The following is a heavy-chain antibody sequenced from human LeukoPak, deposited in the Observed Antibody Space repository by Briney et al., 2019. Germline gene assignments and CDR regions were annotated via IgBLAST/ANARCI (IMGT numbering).Heavy chain of an antibody. V-gene: IGHV3-21*01. CDR2: ISSSSSYI. Sequence: GGSLRLSCAASGFNFSSYSMNWVRQAPGKGLERVSSISSSSSYIYYADSVKGRFTISRDNAKNSLYLQMNSLRAEDTAVYYCARSLGLAAAGTGIFDYWGQGTLVTVSS. D-gene: IGHD6-13*01. CDR3: ARSLGLAAAGTGIFDY. J-gene: IGHJ4*02. CDR1: GFNFSSYS.